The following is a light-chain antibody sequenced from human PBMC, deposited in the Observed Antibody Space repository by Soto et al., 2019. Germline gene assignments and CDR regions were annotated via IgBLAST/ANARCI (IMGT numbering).Light chain of an antibody. J-gene: IGLJ2*01. V-gene: IGLV2-8*01. CDR3: ASFAGNFNVV. CDR1: SSDIGGYNY. CDR2: EVT. Sequence: QSALTQPPSASGSPGQSVTISCTGTSSDIGGYNYVSWYQQPPGKAPKLMIYEVTKRPSGVPDRFSGSKSGNTASLSVSGLQAEDEADYYCASFAGNFNVVFGGGTQLTDL.